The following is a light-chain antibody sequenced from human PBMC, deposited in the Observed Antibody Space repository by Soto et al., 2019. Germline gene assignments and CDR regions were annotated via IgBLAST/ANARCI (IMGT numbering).Light chain of an antibody. CDR3: SSYTISTTQV. CDR2: DVS. Sequence: QSALTQPASVSGSPGQSITISCTGTSSDVGGYNYVSWYQQHPGQAHKVMIYDVSNRPSGVSNRFSGSKSDNTASLTISGLQAEDDAEYYCSSYTISTTQVFGGGTKLTVL. V-gene: IGLV2-14*01. J-gene: IGLJ2*01. CDR1: SSDVGGYNY.